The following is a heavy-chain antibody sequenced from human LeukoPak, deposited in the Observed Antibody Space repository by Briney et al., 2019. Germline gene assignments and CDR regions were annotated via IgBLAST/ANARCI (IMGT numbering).Heavy chain of an antibody. J-gene: IGHJ6*02. V-gene: IGHV4-59*08. CDR2: IYYSGST. D-gene: IGHD3-10*01. Sequence: SETLSLTCTVSGGSISSYYWTWIRQPPGKGLEWIGYIYYSGSTNYNPSLKSRVTISVDTSKNQFSLKLSSVIAADTAVYYCARRSYGSASPLRMDVWGQGTTVTVSS. CDR1: GGSISSYY. CDR3: ARRSYGSASPLRMDV.